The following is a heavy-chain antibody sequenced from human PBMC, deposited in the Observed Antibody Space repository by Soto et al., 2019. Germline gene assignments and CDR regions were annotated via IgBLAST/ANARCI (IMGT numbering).Heavy chain of an antibody. D-gene: IGHD6-19*01. V-gene: IGHV1-69*13. CDR1: GGTFSSYA. J-gene: IGHJ6*02. CDR3: ARWAVAGPYGMDV. CDR2: IIPIFGTA. Sequence: GASVKVSCKASGGTFSSYAISWVRQAPGQGLEWMGGIIPIFGTANYAQKFQGRVTITADESTSTAYMELSSLRSEGTAVYYCARWAVAGPYGMDVWGQGTTVTVSS.